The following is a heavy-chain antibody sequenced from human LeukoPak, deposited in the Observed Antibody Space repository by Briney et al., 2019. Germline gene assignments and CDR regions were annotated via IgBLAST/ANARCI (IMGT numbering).Heavy chain of an antibody. CDR3: AREDSGCYYYYFYYMDV. CDR1: GYTFTGYY. Sequence: ASVKVSCKASGYTFTGYYMHWVRQAPGQGLEWMGRINPNSGGTNYAQKFQGRVTMTRDTSISTAYMELSRLRSDATAVYYCAREDSGCYYYYFYYMDVWGKGTTVTVSS. CDR2: INPNSGGT. J-gene: IGHJ6*03. V-gene: IGHV1-2*06. D-gene: IGHD1-26*01.